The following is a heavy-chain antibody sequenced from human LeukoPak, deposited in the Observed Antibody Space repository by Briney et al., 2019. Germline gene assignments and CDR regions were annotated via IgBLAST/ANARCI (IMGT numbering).Heavy chain of an antibody. CDR3: ARRDGYGAYDI. CDR2: IYPGDSDT. D-gene: IGHD5-24*01. V-gene: IGHV5-51*01. J-gene: IGHJ3*02. Sequence: GESLKISCKASGNSFTTYWIGWVRQMPGKGLEWMGIIYPGDSDTRYSPSFQGQVTISADKSISTAYLQWNSLKASDTAMYYCARRDGYGAYDIWGQGTMVTVSS. CDR1: GNSFTTYW.